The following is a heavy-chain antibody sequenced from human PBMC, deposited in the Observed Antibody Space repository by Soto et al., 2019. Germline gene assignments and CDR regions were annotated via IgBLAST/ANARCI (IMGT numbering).Heavy chain of an antibody. CDR2: INPSGGST. CDR3: ARVKGIYCSGGSCYSRSGFDY. V-gene: IGHV1-46*01. Sequence: QVQLVQSGAEVKKPGASVKVSCKASGYTFTSYYMHWVRQAPGQGLEWMGIINPSGGSTSYAQKFQGRVTMTRDTATSTVYMELSSLRSEDTAVYYCARVKGIYCSGGSCYSRSGFDYWGQGTLVTVSS. J-gene: IGHJ4*02. CDR1: GYTFTSYY. D-gene: IGHD2-15*01.